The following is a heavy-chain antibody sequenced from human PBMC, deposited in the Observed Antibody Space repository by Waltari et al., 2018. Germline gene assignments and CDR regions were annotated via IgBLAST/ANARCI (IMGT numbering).Heavy chain of an antibody. Sequence: EVQLVESGGGLVKPGGSLRLSCAASGSTFSSYSMNWVRQAPGKGLEWVSSISSTGSYTHYADSVKGRFSISRDNAKNSLYLQMNSLRAEDTAVYYCARGGWGFYLDDWGQGTLVT. D-gene: IGHD7-27*01. CDR3: ARGGWGFYLDD. J-gene: IGHJ4*02. V-gene: IGHV3-21*01. CDR2: ISSTGSYT. CDR1: GSTFSSYS.